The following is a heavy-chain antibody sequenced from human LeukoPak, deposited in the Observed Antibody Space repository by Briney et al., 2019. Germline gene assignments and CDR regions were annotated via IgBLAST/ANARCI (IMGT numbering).Heavy chain of an antibody. J-gene: IGHJ6*02. Sequence: HSGGSLRLSCAASGFTFDDYAMHWVRQAPGKVLEWVSGISWNSGSIGYADSVKGRFTISRDNAKNSLYLQMNSLRAEDTALYYCAKDSAWDYYYYGMDVWGQGTTVTVSS. D-gene: IGHD1-26*01. V-gene: IGHV3-9*01. CDR2: ISWNSGSI. CDR3: AKDSAWDYYYYGMDV. CDR1: GFTFDDYA.